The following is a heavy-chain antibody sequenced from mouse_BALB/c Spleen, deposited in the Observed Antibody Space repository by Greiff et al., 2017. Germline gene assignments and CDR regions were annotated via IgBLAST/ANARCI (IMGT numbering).Heavy chain of an antibody. D-gene: IGHD2-10*02. Sequence: VQLQQPGAELVRPGASVKLSCKASGYTFTSYWINWVKQRPGQGLEWIGNIYPSDSYTNYNQKFKDKATLTVDKSSSTAYMQLSSPTSEDSAVYYCTRSGVWYYFDYWGQGTTLTVSS. CDR2: IYPSDSYT. CDR1: GYTFTSYW. CDR3: TRSGVWYYFDY. J-gene: IGHJ2*01. V-gene: IGHV1-69*02.